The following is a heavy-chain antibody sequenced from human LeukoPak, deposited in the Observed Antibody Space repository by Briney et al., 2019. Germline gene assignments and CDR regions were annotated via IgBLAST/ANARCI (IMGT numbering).Heavy chain of an antibody. V-gene: IGHV4-38-2*01. CDR1: GYSISSGYY. Sequence: SETLSLTCAVSGYSISSGYYWGWIRQPPGKGLEWIGSIYHSGSTYYNPSLKSRVTISVDTSKNQFSLKLSSVTAADTAVYYCARTLYSSSSAYFQRWGQGTLVTVSS. CDR3: ARTLYSSSSAYFQR. J-gene: IGHJ1*01. CDR2: IYHSGST. D-gene: IGHD6-6*01.